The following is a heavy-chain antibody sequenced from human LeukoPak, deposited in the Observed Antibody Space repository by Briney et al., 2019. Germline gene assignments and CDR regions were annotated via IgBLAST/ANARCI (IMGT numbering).Heavy chain of an antibody. D-gene: IGHD1-26*01. J-gene: IGHJ4*02. V-gene: IGHV3-48*03. CDR2: ISRSGTTT. Sequence: GGSLRLSCVASGFTFSSYEMNWVRQAPGKGLEWVSYISRSGTTTFYADSVKGRFTISRDNAKNSLYLQMNSLRAEDTAVYYCARDEVGATTEFDYWGQGTLVSVPS. CDR1: GFTFSSYE. CDR3: ARDEVGATTEFDY.